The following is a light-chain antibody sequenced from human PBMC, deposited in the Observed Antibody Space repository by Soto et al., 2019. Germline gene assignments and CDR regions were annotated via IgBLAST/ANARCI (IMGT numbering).Light chain of an antibody. J-gene: IGKJ1*01. Sequence: DIQMTQSPSSLSASVGDRVTITCRASQGISSYLAWYQQRPGKVPKVLIYAASTLHSGLPSRFSGSGSGTDFTLTISNVQPEDVATYYCQNYYNAPDTFGQGTKVEIK. CDR3: QNYYNAPDT. V-gene: IGKV1-27*01. CDR2: AAS. CDR1: QGISSY.